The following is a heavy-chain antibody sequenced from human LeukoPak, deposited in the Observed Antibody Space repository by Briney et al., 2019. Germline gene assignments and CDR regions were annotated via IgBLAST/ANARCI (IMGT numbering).Heavy chain of an antibody. J-gene: IGHJ4*02. CDR3: ARGIDYDFWSGYSTRASFDY. Sequence: KPSETLSLTCTVSGYSISSGYYWGWIRQPPGKGLEWIGSIYHSGSTYYNPSLKSRVTISVDTSKNQSSLKLSSVTAADTAVYYCARGIDYDFWSGYSTRASFDYWGQGTLVTVSS. CDR1: GYSISSGYY. D-gene: IGHD3-3*01. V-gene: IGHV4-38-2*02. CDR2: IYHSGST.